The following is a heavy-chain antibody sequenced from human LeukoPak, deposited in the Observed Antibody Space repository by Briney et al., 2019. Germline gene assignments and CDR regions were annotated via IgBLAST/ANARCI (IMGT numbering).Heavy chain of an antibody. Sequence: ASVKVSCKASGYTFTSYDINWVRQATGQGLEWMGWMNPNSGNTGYAQKFQGRVTMTRDTSISTAYMELSRLRSDDTAVCYRARGYNRGYDFWSGYYKIDYWGQGTLVTVSS. CDR3: ARGYNRGYDFWSGYYKIDY. V-gene: IGHV1-8*02. D-gene: IGHD3-3*01. J-gene: IGHJ4*02. CDR1: GYTFTSYD. CDR2: MNPNSGNT.